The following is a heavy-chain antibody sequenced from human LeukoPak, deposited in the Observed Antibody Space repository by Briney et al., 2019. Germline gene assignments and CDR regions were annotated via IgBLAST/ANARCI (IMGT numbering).Heavy chain of an antibody. CDR1: GGSISSYY. V-gene: IGHV4-59*08. CDR2: IYYSGST. CDR3: ARHVAEDYYHSSGYYFDY. Sequence: SETLSLTCTVSGGSISSYYWSWIRQPPGKGLEWIGYIYYSGSTNYNPSLKSRVTISVDTSKNQFSLKLSSVTAADTALYYCARHVAEDYYHSSGYYFDYWGQGTLVTVSS. J-gene: IGHJ4*02. D-gene: IGHD3-22*01.